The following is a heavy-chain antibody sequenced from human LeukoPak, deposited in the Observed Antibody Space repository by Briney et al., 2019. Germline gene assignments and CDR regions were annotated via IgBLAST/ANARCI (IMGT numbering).Heavy chain of an antibody. J-gene: IGHJ4*02. D-gene: IGHD1-26*01. CDR1: GGSVSSGSFY. CDR3: ARIPVGTTFDS. CDR2: IDYSGSG. Sequence: SETLSLTCTVSGGSVSSGSFYWSWIRQPPGKGLDWIGYIDYSGSGNYNPSLKSRVTISVDTSKNQFSLKVSSVTATDAAVYYCARIPVGTTFDSWGQGTLVTVSS. V-gene: IGHV4-61*01.